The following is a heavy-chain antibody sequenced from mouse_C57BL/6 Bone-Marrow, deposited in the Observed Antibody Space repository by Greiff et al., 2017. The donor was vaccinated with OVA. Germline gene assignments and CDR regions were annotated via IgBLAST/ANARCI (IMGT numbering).Heavy chain of an antibody. D-gene: IGHD1-1*01. V-gene: IGHV1-26*01. Sequence: EVQLQQSGPELVKPGASVKISCKASGYTFTDYYMNWVKQSHGKSLEWIGDINPNNGGTSYNQKFKGKATLTVDKSSSTAYMELRSLTSEDSAVYYCARSNYYGRGFAYWGQGTLVTVSA. CDR3: ARSNYYGRGFAY. CDR2: INPNNGGT. J-gene: IGHJ3*01. CDR1: GYTFTDYY.